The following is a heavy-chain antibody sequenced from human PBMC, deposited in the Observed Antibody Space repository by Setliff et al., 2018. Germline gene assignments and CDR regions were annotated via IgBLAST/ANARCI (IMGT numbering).Heavy chain of an antibody. J-gene: IGHJ4*02. Sequence: EASVKVSCKASGYTFSSYGVHWVRQAPGQRLEWMGWINAANGNTKYSQKFQGRVTITRDTSASTVYMELSSLRSEDTAVYYCARSRLRGGLYFDYWGQGTLVTVSS. V-gene: IGHV1-3*01. D-gene: IGHD4-17*01. CDR1: GYTFSSYG. CDR3: ARSRLRGGLYFDY. CDR2: INAANGNT.